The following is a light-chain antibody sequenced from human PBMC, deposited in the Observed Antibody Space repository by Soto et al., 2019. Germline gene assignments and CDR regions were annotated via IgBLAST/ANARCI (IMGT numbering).Light chain of an antibody. CDR2: GTN. CDR3: QSYDNSLSGSRV. CDR1: SSDVGGYKY. J-gene: IGLJ3*02. V-gene: IGLV2-14*03. Sequence: QSALTQPASVSGSPGQSITISCTGTSSDVGGYKYVSWYQQHPDKAPKLLIYGTNNLPSGVPDRFSGSKSGMSASLAITGLQAADEANYYCQSYDNSLSGSRVFGGGTKLTVL.